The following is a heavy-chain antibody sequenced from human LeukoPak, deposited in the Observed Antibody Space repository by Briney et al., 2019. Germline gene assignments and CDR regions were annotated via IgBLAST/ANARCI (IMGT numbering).Heavy chain of an antibody. V-gene: IGHV3-21*01. CDR3: AREVSEGFDF. J-gene: IGHJ4*02. CDR2: FGTRSTSV. CDR1: GFTFSGYS. D-gene: IGHD3-22*01. Sequence: GGSLRLSCAASGFTFSGYSMNWIRQAPGKGLEWVSSFGTRSTSVYHAGSVKGRFAISRDNAKNSLYLQMNSLRAEDTALYYCAREVSEGFDFWGQGTLVTVSS.